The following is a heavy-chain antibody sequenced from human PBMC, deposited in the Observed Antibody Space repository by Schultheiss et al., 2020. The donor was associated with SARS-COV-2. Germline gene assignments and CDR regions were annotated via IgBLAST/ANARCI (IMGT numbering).Heavy chain of an antibody. J-gene: IGHJ5*02. CDR1: GGSISSYY. Sequence: SETLSLTCTVSGGSISSYYWSWIRQPPGKGLEWIGEINHSGSTNYNPSLKSRVTISVDTSKNQFSLKLSSVTAADTAVYYCAREARGSSSSEFDPWGQGTLVTVSS. D-gene: IGHD6-6*01. V-gene: IGHV4-34*01. CDR3: AREARGSSSSEFDP. CDR2: INHSGST.